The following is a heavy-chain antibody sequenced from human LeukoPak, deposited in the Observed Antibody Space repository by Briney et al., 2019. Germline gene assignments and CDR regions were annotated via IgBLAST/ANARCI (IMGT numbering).Heavy chain of an antibody. Sequence: PSGTLSLTCTVSGGSISSYYWSWIRQPPGKGLEWIGYIYYSGSTNYNPSLKSRVTISVDTSKNQFSLKMSSVTAADTAVYYCARARFGELLYAFDYWGQGTLVTVSS. CDR3: ARARFGELLYAFDY. J-gene: IGHJ4*02. D-gene: IGHD3-10*01. CDR2: IYYSGST. V-gene: IGHV4-59*01. CDR1: GGSISSYY.